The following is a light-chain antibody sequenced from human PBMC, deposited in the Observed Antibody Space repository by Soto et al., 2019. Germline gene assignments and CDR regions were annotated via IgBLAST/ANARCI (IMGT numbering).Light chain of an antibody. V-gene: IGLV2-14*01. J-gene: IGLJ2*01. CDR2: DVS. CDR1: SSDVGGYNY. CDR3: SSYTSSSTYVV. Sequence: QSVLTQPASVSGSPGQSITISCTGTSSDVGGYNYVSWYQQHPGKAPKLMIYDVSNRPSGVSNRFSGSKSVNTASLTISGLQAEDEADYYCSSYTSSSTYVVFGGVTKLTVL.